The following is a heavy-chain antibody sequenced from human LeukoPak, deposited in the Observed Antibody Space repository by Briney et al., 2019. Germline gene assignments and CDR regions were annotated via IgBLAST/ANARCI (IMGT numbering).Heavy chain of an antibody. CDR3: ARHLTTQGFPPCFDY. D-gene: IGHD3-9*01. Sequence: SETLSLTCTVSGGSISSSSYYWGWIRQPPGKGLEWIGSIYYSGSTYYNPSLKSRVTISVDTSKNQFSLKLSSVTAADTAGYYCARHLTTQGFPPCFDYWRQASKVTDSS. J-gene: IGHJ4*02. V-gene: IGHV4-39*01. CDR1: GGSISSSSYY. CDR2: IYYSGST.